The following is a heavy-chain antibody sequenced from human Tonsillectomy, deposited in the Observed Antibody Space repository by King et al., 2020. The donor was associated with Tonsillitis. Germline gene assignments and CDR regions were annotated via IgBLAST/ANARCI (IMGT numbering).Heavy chain of an antibody. V-gene: IGHV3-20*04. CDR3: ASHSRGIAAVVSVYYFDY. J-gene: IGHJ4*02. Sequence: VQLVESGGGVVRPGGSLRLSCAASGFTFDDYGMSWVRQAPGKGLEWVSGINWNGGSTGYADSVKGRFTISRDNAKNSLYLQMNSLRAEDTALYYCASHSRGIAAVVSVYYFDYWGQGTLVTVSS. CDR2: INWNGGST. CDR1: GFTFDDYG. D-gene: IGHD6-13*01.